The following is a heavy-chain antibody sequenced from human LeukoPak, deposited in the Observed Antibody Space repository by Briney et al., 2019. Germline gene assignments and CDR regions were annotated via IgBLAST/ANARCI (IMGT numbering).Heavy chain of an antibody. Sequence: PGGSLRLSCAASGFIFSSHSMNWVRQAPGKGREGVSSISGSGSYIYYTDSVKGRFTTSRNNDKNSLYLQMNSLRAEDTAVYYCARVSWFRGVVNYGMDVWGQGTTVTVSS. D-gene: IGHD3-10*01. CDR2: ISGSGSYI. CDR3: ARVSWFRGVVNYGMDV. J-gene: IGHJ6*02. V-gene: IGHV3-21*01. CDR1: GFIFSSHS.